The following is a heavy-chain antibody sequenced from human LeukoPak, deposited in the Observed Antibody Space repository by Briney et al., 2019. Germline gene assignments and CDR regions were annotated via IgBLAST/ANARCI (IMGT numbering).Heavy chain of an antibody. D-gene: IGHD3-3*01. CDR1: GGSISSGGCY. Sequence: KPSETLSLTCTVSGGSISSGGCYWSWIRQHPGKGLEWIGYIYYSGSTYYNPSLKSRVTISVDTSKNQFSLKLSSVTAADTAVYYCARAYYDFWSGYYYDNWFDPWGQGTLVTVSS. CDR2: IYYSGST. J-gene: IGHJ5*02. V-gene: IGHV4-31*03. CDR3: ARAYYDFWSGYYYDNWFDP.